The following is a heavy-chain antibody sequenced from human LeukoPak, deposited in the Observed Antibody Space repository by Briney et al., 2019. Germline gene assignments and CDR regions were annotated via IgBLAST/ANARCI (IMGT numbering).Heavy chain of an antibody. Sequence: PGGSLRLSCAASGFTFSTYAMSWVRQAPGKGLEWVSAISGSDGSTYYADSVKGRLTISRDNSKNTLYLQMNSLRAEDTAVYYCASSLVVDDAFDIWGQGTMVTVSS. V-gene: IGHV3-23*01. CDR3: ASSLVVDDAFDI. D-gene: IGHD3-16*01. J-gene: IGHJ3*02. CDR1: GFTFSTYA. CDR2: ISGSDGST.